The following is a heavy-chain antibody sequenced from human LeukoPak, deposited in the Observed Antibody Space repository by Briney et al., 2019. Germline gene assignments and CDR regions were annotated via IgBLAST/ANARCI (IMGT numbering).Heavy chain of an antibody. CDR1: Y. J-gene: IGHJ3*01. Sequence: YWSWIRQAPGXGLEWIGYIHFSGGTNYNPSLKGRLTISLDTSKNQFSLKLTSVTAADTALYYCARGYCVGNTCYSGAFDLWGQGTAVTVSS. CDR3: ARGYCVGNTCYSGAFDL. D-gene: IGHD2-21*02. CDR2: IHFSGGT. V-gene: IGHV4-59*01.